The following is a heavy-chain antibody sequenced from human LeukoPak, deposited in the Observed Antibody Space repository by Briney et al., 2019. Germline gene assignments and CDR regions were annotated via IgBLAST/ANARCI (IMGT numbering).Heavy chain of an antibody. CDR2: INHSGST. Sequence: TSETLSLTCTVSGGSIRSYYWSWIRQPPGKGLEWIGEINHSGSTNYNPSLKSRVTISVDTSKNQFSLKLSSVTAADTAVYYCARGLPFRHAYGPGSYLRPNWFDPWGQGTLVTVSS. V-gene: IGHV4-34*01. D-gene: IGHD3-10*01. CDR3: ARGLPFRHAYGPGSYLRPNWFDP. J-gene: IGHJ5*02. CDR1: GGSIRSYY.